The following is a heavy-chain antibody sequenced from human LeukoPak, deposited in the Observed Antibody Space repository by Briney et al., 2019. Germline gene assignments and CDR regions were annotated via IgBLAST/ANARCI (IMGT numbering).Heavy chain of an antibody. J-gene: IGHJ6*03. Sequence: GGSLRLSCAASGFTFSDYYMSWIRQAPGKGLEWVSYISSSGSTIYYADSVKGRFTISRDNAKNSLYLQMNSRRAEDTAVYYCARTYNWNLNYYYMDVWGKGTTVTVSS. CDR1: GFTFSDYY. CDR2: ISSSGSTI. CDR3: ARTYNWNLNYYYMDV. D-gene: IGHD1-7*01. V-gene: IGHV3-11*04.